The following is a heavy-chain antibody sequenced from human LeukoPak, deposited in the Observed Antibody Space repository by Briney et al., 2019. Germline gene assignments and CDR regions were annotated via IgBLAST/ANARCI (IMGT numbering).Heavy chain of an antibody. CDR3: AKLSRDGLLWFGDRSGSYGMDV. J-gene: IGHJ6*02. V-gene: IGHV3-23*01. CDR2: ISSSGSSR. D-gene: IGHD3-10*01. Sequence: GGSLRLSCAASGFTFSSYAMTWVRQAPGKGLEWVSAISSSGSSRYYADSVKGRFTISRDNSKNTLYLQMNSLRAEDTAVYYCAKLSRDGLLWFGDRSGSYGMDVWGQGTTVTVSS. CDR1: GFTFSSYA.